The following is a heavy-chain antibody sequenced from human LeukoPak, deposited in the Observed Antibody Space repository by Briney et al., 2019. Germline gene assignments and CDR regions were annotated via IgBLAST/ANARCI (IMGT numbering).Heavy chain of an antibody. CDR1: GGSFSGYY. CDR2: INHSGST. J-gene: IGHJ4*02. Sequence: SETLSLTCAVYGGSFSGYYWSWIRQPPGKGLEWIGEINHSGSTNYNPSLKSRVTISVDTSKNQFSLKLSSVTAADTAVYYCARADPLWAGINYFDYWGQGTLVTVSS. D-gene: IGHD3/OR15-3a*01. V-gene: IGHV4-34*01. CDR3: ARADPLWAGINYFDY.